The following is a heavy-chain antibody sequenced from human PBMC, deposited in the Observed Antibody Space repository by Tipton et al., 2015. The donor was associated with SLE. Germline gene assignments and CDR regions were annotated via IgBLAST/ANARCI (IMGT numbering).Heavy chain of an antibody. J-gene: IGHJ3*02. Sequence: GLVKPSQTLSLTCAISGDSVSSNSAAWNWIRQSPSRGLEWLGRTYYMSKWYNDYAVSVKSRIIINPDTSKNQFSLQLTSVTPEDTAVYYCARGEVIMNALDIRGQGTMVTVSS. CDR3: ARGEVIMNALDI. D-gene: IGHD3-3*01. V-gene: IGHV6-1*01. CDR1: GDSVSSNSAA. CDR2: TYYMSKWYN.